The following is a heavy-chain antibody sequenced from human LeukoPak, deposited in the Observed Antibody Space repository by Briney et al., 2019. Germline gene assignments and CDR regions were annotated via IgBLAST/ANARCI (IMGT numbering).Heavy chain of an antibody. Sequence: GGSLRLSCAASGFTFSSYAMSWVRQAPGKGPEWVSAISGSGGSTYYADSVKGRFTISRDNSKNTLYLQMNSLRAEDTAVYYCAKGMVRGVPGYYFGYWGQGTLVTVSS. CDR3: AKGMVRGVPGYYFGY. D-gene: IGHD3-10*01. V-gene: IGHV3-23*01. CDR2: ISGSGGST. CDR1: GFTFSSYA. J-gene: IGHJ4*02.